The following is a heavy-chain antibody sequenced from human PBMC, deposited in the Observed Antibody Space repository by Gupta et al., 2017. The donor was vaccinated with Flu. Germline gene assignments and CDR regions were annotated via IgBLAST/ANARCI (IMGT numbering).Heavy chain of an antibody. J-gene: IGHJ6*02. CDR1: GYTFINYY. CDR3: GREGQNILGAPAPILDV. V-gene: IGHV1-46*01. D-gene: IGHD3-3*02. CDR2: INPSTGSI. Sequence: QVQLVQSGAEVKKPGASVTVSCRTSGYTFINYYIHWVRLAPGQGLEWVGIINPSTGSIRYAEKFQGRVSVTMDTSTSTVFMDLSGLRSADTAIYYCGREGQNILGAPAPILDVWGQGTTVTVSS.